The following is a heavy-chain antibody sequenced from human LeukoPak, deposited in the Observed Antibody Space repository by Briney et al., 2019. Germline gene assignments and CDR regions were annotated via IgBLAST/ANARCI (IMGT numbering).Heavy chain of an antibody. D-gene: IGHD6-19*01. CDR2: IYYSGST. Sequence: SETLSLTCTVSGGSISSYYWSWIRQPPGKGLEWIGYIYYSGSTNYNPSLKGRVTISVDTSKNQFSLKLSSMTAADTAVYYCAREVVAVAGRLFDYWGQGTLVTVSS. V-gene: IGHV4-59*01. CDR3: AREVVAVAGRLFDY. CDR1: GGSISSYY. J-gene: IGHJ4*02.